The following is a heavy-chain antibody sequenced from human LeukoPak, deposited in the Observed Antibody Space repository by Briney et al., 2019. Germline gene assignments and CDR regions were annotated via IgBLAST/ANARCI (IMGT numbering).Heavy chain of an antibody. CDR3: AKFPPTPLLNYYYYGMDV. CDR2: FSGSGAST. CDR1: GFTFSTFA. V-gene: IGHV3-23*01. J-gene: IGHJ6*02. Sequence: GGSLRLSCAASGFTFSTFAMSWVRQAPGTGLEWVSCFSGSGASTYYADSVKGRFTISRDNSKDTLYLQMNSLRAEDTAVYYCAKFPPTPLLNYYYYGMDVWGQGTTVTVSS.